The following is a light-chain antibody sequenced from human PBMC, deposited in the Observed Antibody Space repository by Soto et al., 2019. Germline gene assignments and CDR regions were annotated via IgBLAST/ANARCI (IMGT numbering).Light chain of an antibody. Sequence: QSALTQPASGSGSPGQSITISCTGTSSDVGGYNYVSWYQQHPGKAPKLMIYEVSNRPSGVSNRFSGSKSGNTASLTISGLQAEDEADYYCSSYTSSSTLDYVFGTGTKVTVL. J-gene: IGLJ1*01. CDR2: EVS. CDR3: SSYTSSSTLDYV. V-gene: IGLV2-14*01. CDR1: SSDVGGYNY.